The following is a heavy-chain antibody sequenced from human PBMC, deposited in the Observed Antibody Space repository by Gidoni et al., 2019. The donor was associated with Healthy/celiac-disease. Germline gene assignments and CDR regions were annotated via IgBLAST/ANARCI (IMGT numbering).Heavy chain of an antibody. J-gene: IGHJ6*02. CDR2: INAGNGNT. CDR3: ARFYGSGSYYSKNYYGMDV. V-gene: IGHV1-3*01. Sequence: KPGASVKVSCKASGYTFTSYAMHWVRQAPGQRLEWMGWINAGNGNTKYSQKFQGRVTITRDTSASTAYMELSSLRSEDTAVYYCARFYGSGSYYSKNYYGMDVWGQGTTVTVSS. CDR1: GYTFTSYA. D-gene: IGHD3-10*01.